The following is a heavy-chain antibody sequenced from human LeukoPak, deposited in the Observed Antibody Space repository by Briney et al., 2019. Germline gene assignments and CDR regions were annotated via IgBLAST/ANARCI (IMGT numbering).Heavy chain of an antibody. Sequence: ASVKVSCKASGYTFTGYYMHWVRQAPGQGLEWMGWINPNSGGTNYAQKFQGGVSLTRDTATTTAYLEVSRLTGDDTAVYFCARDLYGSLSYGLDTWGQGTLVIVSS. CDR1: GYTFTGYY. D-gene: IGHD3-16*01. CDR3: ARDLYGSLSYGLDT. J-gene: IGHJ4*02. V-gene: IGHV1-2*02. CDR2: INPNSGGT.